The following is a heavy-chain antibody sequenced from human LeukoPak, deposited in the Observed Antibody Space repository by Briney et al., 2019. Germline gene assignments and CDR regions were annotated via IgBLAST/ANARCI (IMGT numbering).Heavy chain of an antibody. CDR2: ISYDGSNK. D-gene: IGHD3-3*01. Sequence: GGSLRLSCAASGFTFSNYAMHWVRQAPGKGLEWVALISYDGSNKCYADSVKGRFTISSDNSKNTLYLQMNSLRGEGTAVYYCARGAPRNYDFWSGPFDYWGQGSLVTVSS. J-gene: IGHJ4*02. CDR1: GFTFSNYA. V-gene: IGHV3-30-3*01. CDR3: ARGAPRNYDFWSGPFDY.